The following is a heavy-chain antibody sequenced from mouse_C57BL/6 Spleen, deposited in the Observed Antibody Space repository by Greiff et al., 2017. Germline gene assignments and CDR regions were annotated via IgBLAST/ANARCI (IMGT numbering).Heavy chain of an antibody. J-gene: IGHJ2*01. D-gene: IGHD3-3*01. V-gene: IGHV3-6*01. Sequence: EVQLVESGPGLVKPSQSLSLTCSVTGYSITSGYYWNWIRQFPGNKLEWMGYISYDGSNNYNPSLKNRISITRDPSKNQFFLKLNSVTTEDTATYYCARDTGTLFDYGGQGTTLTVSS. CDR1: GYSITSGYY. CDR2: ISYDGSN. CDR3: ARDTGTLFDY.